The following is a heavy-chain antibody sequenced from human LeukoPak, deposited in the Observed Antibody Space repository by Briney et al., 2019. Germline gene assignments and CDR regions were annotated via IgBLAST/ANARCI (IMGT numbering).Heavy chain of an antibody. D-gene: IGHD4-11*01. J-gene: IGHJ3*02. CDR1: GGSISSYY. Sequence: SETLSLTCTVSGGSISSYYWSWIRQPAGKGLERIGRIYTSGGTNYNPSLKSRVTMSVDTSKNQFSLKLSSVTAADTAVYYCARVSYSNYVDAFDIWGQGTMVTVSS. CDR2: IYTSGGT. V-gene: IGHV4-4*07. CDR3: ARVSYSNYVDAFDI.